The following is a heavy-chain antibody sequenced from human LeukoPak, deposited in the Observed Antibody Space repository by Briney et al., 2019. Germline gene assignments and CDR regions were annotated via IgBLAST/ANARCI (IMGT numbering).Heavy chain of an antibody. CDR1: GFTFKGYV. V-gene: IGHV3-21*01. CDR3: ARDRSMATDY. D-gene: IGHD5-24*01. CDR2: ISSSSSYI. J-gene: IGHJ4*02. Sequence: GSLRLSCAASGFTFKGYVMNWVRQAPGKGLEWVSSISSSSSYIYHADSVKGRFTISRDNAKNSLYLQMNSLRAEDTAVYYCARDRSMATDYWGQGTLVTVSS.